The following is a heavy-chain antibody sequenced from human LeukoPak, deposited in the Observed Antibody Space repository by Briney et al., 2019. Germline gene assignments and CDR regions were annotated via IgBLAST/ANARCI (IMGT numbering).Heavy chain of an antibody. V-gene: IGHV4-39*07. D-gene: IGHD1-14*01. J-gene: IGHJ3*02. CDR2: IYYSGST. CDR3: ATARKLHAFDI. Sequence: SETLSLTCTITGGSISSSIYYWGWIRQPPRKGLEWIGSIYYSGSTNYNPSLKSRVTMSVDTSKNQFSLKLSSVTAADTAVYYCATARKLHAFDIWGQGTMVTVSS. CDR1: GGSISSSIYY.